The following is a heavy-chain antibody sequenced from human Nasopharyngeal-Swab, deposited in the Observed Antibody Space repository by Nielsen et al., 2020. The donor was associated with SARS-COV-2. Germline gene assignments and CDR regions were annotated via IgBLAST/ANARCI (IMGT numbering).Heavy chain of an antibody. CDR2: ISAYNGNT. CDR3: ARDIQSGYCSGGSCIGDYYYYMDV. V-gene: IGHV1-18*01. J-gene: IGHJ6*03. Sequence: ASVKVSCEASGYTFTSYGISWVRQAPGQGLEWMGWISAYNGNTNYAQKLQGRVTMTTDTSTSTAYMELRSLRSDDTAVYYCARDIQSGYCSGGSCIGDYYYYMDVWGKGTTVTVSS. CDR1: GYTFTSYG. D-gene: IGHD2-15*01.